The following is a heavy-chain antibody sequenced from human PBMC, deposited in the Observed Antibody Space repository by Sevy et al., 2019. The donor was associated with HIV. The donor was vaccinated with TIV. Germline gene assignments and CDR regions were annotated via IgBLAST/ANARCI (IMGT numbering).Heavy chain of an antibody. J-gene: IGHJ5*02. CDR2: ISYDGSNQ. CDR3: ARDQHDYAGNVRTGWFDP. CDR1: AFTFSSYA. Sequence: GGSLRLSCAASAFTFSSYAMHWVRQAPGKGLEWVAFISYDGSNQYYADSVKGRFTISRDNSKNTVYLQTNSLRAEDTAVYYCARDQHDYAGNVRTGWFDPWGQGTLVTISS. V-gene: IGHV3-30-3*01. D-gene: IGHD4-17*01.